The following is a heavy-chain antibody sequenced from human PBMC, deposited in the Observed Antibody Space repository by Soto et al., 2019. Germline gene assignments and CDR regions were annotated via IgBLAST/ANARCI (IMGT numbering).Heavy chain of an antibody. J-gene: IGHJ3*02. Sequence: PSQTLSLTCAISGDSVSSNSAAWNWIRQSPSRGLEWLGRTYYRSKWYNDYAVSVKSRITINPDTSKNQFSLQLNSVTPEDTAVYYCARIVGIAVAGTENAFDIWGQGTMVTVSS. D-gene: IGHD6-19*01. V-gene: IGHV6-1*01. CDR3: ARIVGIAVAGTENAFDI. CDR1: GDSVSSNSAA. CDR2: TYYRSKWYN.